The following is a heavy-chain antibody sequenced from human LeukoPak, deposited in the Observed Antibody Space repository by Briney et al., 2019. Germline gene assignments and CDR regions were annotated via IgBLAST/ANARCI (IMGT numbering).Heavy chain of an antibody. Sequence: SETLSLTCAVYGGSFSGYYWSWIRQPPGKGLEWIGEIKINHSRNTNYNPSLKSRVTISVDTSKNQFSLKVSSVTAADTAVYYCARARRDSGYYNVDYWGQGALVTVSS. CDR2: IKINHSRNT. J-gene: IGHJ4*02. CDR1: GGSFSGYY. CDR3: ARARRDSGYYNVDY. D-gene: IGHD3-3*01. V-gene: IGHV4-34*01.